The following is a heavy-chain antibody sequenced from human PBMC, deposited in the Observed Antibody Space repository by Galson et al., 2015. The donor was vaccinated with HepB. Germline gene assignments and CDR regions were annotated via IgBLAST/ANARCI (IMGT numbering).Heavy chain of an antibody. Sequence: SLRLSCAASGFTFSSHGMHWVRQAPGKGLEWVAVTSFDGGKKWYADSVKGRFTISRDNSRNTVYLQMDGLRPEDTAMYYCAKDPYGSGNFPEFLQHWGQGTRVTVS. D-gene: IGHD3-10*01. CDR3: AKDPYGSGNFPEFLQH. J-gene: IGHJ1*01. V-gene: IGHV3-30*18. CDR1: GFTFSSHG. CDR2: TSFDGGKK.